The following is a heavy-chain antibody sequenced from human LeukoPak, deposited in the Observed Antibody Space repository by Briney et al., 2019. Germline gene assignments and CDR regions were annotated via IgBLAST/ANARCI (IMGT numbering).Heavy chain of an antibody. Sequence: GGSLRLSCSASGFTFNRFYLHWVRQAPGKGLEFVSHISSNGATTYYADSVKGRFTISRDNSKNTLYLQMNSLRAEDTAVYYCAKENYYESSGYVDYWGQGTLVTVSS. J-gene: IGHJ4*02. CDR3: AKENYYESSGYVDY. CDR2: ISSNGATT. D-gene: IGHD3-22*01. CDR1: GFTFNRFY. V-gene: IGHV3-64*04.